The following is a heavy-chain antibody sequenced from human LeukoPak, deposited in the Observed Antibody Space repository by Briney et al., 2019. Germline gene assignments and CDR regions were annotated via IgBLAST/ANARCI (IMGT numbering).Heavy chain of an antibody. CDR2: ISYDGSNK. V-gene: IGHV3-30*18. J-gene: IGHJ6*02. D-gene: IGHD2-2*01. CDR3: AKVGPAAQGPYYYYGMGV. CDR1: GFTFSSYG. Sequence: PGGSLRLSCAASGFTFSSYGMHWVRQAPGKGLEWVAVISYDGSNKYYADSVKGRFTISRDNPKNTLYLQMNSLRAEDTAVYYCAKVGPAAQGPYYYYGMGVWGQGTTVTVSS.